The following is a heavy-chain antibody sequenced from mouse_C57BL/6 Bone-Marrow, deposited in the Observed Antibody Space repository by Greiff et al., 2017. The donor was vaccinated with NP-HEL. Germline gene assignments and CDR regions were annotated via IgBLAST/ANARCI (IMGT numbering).Heavy chain of an antibody. D-gene: IGHD3-1*01. CDR2: ISYSGST. Sequence: EVQLVESGPGMVKPSQSLSLTCTVTGYSITSGYDWHWIRHFPGNKLEWMGYISYSGSTNYNPSLKSRISITHDTSKNHFFLKLNSVTTEDTATYYCARSGIPGYFDYWGQGTTLTVSS. CDR3: ARSGIPGYFDY. J-gene: IGHJ2*01. V-gene: IGHV3-1*01. CDR1: GYSITSGYD.